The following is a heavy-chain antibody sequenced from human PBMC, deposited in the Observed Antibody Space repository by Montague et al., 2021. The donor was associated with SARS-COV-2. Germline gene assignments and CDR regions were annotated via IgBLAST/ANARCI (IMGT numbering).Heavy chain of an antibody. CDR1: GGSFSGYY. V-gene: IGHV4-34*01. CDR3: ARWDPQTLTMIGLRGKSAIDY. CDR2: INHSGTT. Sequence: SETLSLTCAVYGGSFSGYYWTWIRQSPGKGLEWIAEINHSGTTNYNFNPSLRSRVTISVDTSKSQFSLKLSSVSAADTGVYYCARWDPQTLTMIGLRGKSAIDYWSQGTLVTVSS. D-gene: IGHD4-23*01. J-gene: IGHJ4*02.